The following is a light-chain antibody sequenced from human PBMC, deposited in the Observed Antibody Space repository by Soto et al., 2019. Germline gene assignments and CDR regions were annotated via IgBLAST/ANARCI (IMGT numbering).Light chain of an antibody. Sequence: EIVLTKSPGTLSLSPGARATLSCMASQTIRSNDFAWYQQEPGQAPRLLISEASSRATGIPDRLRGTASGTDLTLSRTRLGPFNFAVDYCPRYGRSRTCGGGTKVEI. CDR3: PRYGRSRT. CDR1: QTIRSND. J-gene: IGKJ4*01. V-gene: IGKV3-20*01. CDR2: EAS.